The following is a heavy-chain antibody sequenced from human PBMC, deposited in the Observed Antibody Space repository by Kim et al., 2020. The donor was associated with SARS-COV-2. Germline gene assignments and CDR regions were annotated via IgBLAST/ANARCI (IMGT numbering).Heavy chain of an antibody. D-gene: IGHD1-26*01. Sequence: SVKVSCKASGGTFSSYAISWVRQAPRQGLEWMGGIIPIFGTANYAQKFQGRVTITADESTSTAYMELSSLRSEDTAVYYCAREGGIVGSWLDYYYYDGMDVWGQGTTVTVSS. CDR1: GGTFSSYA. CDR3: AREGGIVGSWLDYYYYDGMDV. J-gene: IGHJ6*02. V-gene: IGHV1-69*13. CDR2: IIPIFGTA.